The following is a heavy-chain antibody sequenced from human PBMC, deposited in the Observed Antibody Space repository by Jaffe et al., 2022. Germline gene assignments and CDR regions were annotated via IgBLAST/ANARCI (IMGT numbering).Heavy chain of an antibody. CDR1: GFSLSTSGVA. V-gene: IGHV2-5*02. D-gene: IGHD3-9*01. Sequence: QITLKESGPTLVKPTQTLTLTCTFSGFSLSTSGVAVGWIRQPPGKALEWLALIYWDDDKRYRTSLKSRITITKDTSKNQVVLTMTNMDPVDTATYYCAHSDAYNDILTGFSYFENWGPGTLVTVSS. CDR3: AHSDAYNDILTGFSYFEN. J-gene: IGHJ4*02. CDR2: IYWDDDK.